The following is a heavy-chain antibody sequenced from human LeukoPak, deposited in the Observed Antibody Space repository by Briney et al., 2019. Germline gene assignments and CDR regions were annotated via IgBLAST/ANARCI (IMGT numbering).Heavy chain of an antibody. D-gene: IGHD3-10*01. CDR2: INHSGST. J-gene: IGHJ6*03. Sequence: SETLSLTCAVYGGSFSGYYWSWIHQPPGKGLEWIGEINHSGSTNYNPSLKSRVTISVDTSKNQFSLKLSSVTAADTAVYYCAREGGITMAYYYYMDVWGKGTTVTVSS. CDR1: GGSFSGYY. CDR3: AREGGITMAYYYYMDV. V-gene: IGHV4-34*01.